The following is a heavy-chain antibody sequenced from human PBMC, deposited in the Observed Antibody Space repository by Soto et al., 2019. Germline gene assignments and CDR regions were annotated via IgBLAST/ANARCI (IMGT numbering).Heavy chain of an antibody. CDR1: GFTFGSYA. J-gene: IGHJ4*02. V-gene: IGHV3-23*01. CDR2: ISGSGGST. Sequence: GGSLRLSCAASGFTFGSYAMSWVRQAPGKGLEWVSTISGSGGSTYYADSVKGRFTISRDNSKNTLYLQMNSLRAEDTAIFYCAKVRQRGRAVDTSIDYWGQGTLVTVSS. D-gene: IGHD5-18*01. CDR3: AKVRQRGRAVDTSIDY.